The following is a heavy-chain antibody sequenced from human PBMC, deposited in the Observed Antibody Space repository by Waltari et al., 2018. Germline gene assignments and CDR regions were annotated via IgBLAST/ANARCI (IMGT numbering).Heavy chain of an antibody. D-gene: IGHD2-15*01. V-gene: IGHV4-4*02. Sequence: QVQLRESGPGLMKPSGTLSLTCAVSGGSISNYWWGWVRQPPGKGLEWIGDVSHSGTPNYNPSLKSRVTMSLDKSENRFSLELRSVTAADTAVYYCALLGGSLTYGMDVWGQGTTVTVSS. CDR3: ALLGGSLTYGMDV. J-gene: IGHJ6*02. CDR2: VSHSGTP. CDR1: GGSISNYW.